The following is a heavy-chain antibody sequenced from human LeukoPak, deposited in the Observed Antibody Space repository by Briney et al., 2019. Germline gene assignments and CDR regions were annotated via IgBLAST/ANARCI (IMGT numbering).Heavy chain of an antibody. D-gene: IGHD5-18*01. CDR2: ISYDGSNK. J-gene: IGHJ4*02. Sequence: GGSLRLSCAASGFTFSSYGMHWVRQAPGKGLEWVAVISYDGSNKYYADSVKGRFTISRDNSKNTLYLQMNSLRAEDMAVYYCAKGREDGYSYGYPIDYWGQGTLVTVSS. CDR3: AKGREDGYSYGYPIDY. V-gene: IGHV3-30*18. CDR1: GFTFSSYG.